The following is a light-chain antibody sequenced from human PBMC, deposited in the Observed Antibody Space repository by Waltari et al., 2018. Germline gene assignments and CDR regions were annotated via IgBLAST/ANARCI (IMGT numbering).Light chain of an antibody. V-gene: IGKV3-20*01. CDR2: GTS. J-gene: IGKJ4*02. CDR1: QSVSTIS. CDR3: QQYVGIVVT. Sequence: EIVLTQSPGTLSLSPGERATLSCRTSQSVSTISLTWYQQKPGQAPRLLIYGTSSRATGIPDRFSGSGSGKDFNLTISRLEAEDFAVYYCQQYVGIVVTFGGGTKVEI.